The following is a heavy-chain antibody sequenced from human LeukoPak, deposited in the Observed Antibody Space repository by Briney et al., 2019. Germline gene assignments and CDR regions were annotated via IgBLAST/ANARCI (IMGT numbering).Heavy chain of an antibody. D-gene: IGHD2-21*02. V-gene: IGHV1-46*01. CDR1: GYTFTSYA. CDR3: VRVVTPSAYDI. CDR2: INPSGGST. J-gene: IGHJ3*02. Sequence: GASVKVSCKASGYTFTSYAMNWVRQAPGQGLEWMGIINPSGGSTTYAQILQGRVTMTRDTSTSTVYMELSSLRSEDTAVYYCVRVVTPSAYDIWGQGTMVTVSS.